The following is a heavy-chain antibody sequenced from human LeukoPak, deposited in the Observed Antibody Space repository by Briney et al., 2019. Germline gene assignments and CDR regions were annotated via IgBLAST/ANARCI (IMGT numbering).Heavy chain of an antibody. CDR1: GGSFSGYY. J-gene: IGHJ4*02. CDR3: ARTVAGSALHREY. CDR2: INHSGST. V-gene: IGHV4-34*01. Sequence: PSETLSLTCAVYGGSFSGYYWSWIRQPPGKGLEWIGEINHSGSTNYNPSLKSRVTISVDTSKNQFSLKLSSVTAADTAVYYCARTVAGSALHREYWGQGTLVTVSS. D-gene: IGHD6-19*01.